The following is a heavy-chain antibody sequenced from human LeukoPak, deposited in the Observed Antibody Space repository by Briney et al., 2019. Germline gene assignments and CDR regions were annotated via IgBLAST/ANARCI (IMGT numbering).Heavy chain of an antibody. J-gene: IGHJ3*02. V-gene: IGHV3-43D*03. CDR1: GFTFHDYA. Sequence: GGSLRLSCAASGFTFHDYAMHWVRQAPGKGLEWVPLISWDGGSTYYADSVKGRFTISRDNSKNSLYLQMNSLRAEDTALYYCARVYDYVWGSYRYTGAFDIWGQGTMVTVSS. CDR3: ARVYDYVWGSYRYTGAFDI. CDR2: ISWDGGST. D-gene: IGHD3-16*02.